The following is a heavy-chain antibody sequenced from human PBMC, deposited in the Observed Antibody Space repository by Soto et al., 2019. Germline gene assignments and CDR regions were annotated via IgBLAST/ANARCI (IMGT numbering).Heavy chain of an antibody. Sequence: PSETLSLTCAVSSGSISSSNWWSWVRQPPGKGLEWIGEICHSGSTNYNPSLKSRVTISVDKSKNQFSLKLSSVTAADTAVYYCARVVYEIMTGYAGHFDYRDQGILVTVSS. CDR3: ARVVYEIMTGYAGHFDY. D-gene: IGHD3-9*01. V-gene: IGHV4-4*02. J-gene: IGHJ4*02. CDR2: ICHSGST. CDR1: SGSISSSNW.